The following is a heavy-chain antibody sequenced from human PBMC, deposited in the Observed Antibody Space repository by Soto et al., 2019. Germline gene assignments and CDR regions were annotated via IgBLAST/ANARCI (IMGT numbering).Heavy chain of an antibody. CDR1: GFPFSTYS. V-gene: IGHV3-21*01. CDR2: ISSGSGYI. D-gene: IGHD3-10*01. Sequence: GGSLRLSCAASGFPFSTYSMNLVRQSPGKGLEWVSSISSGSGYIYYADSVKGRFTISRDNAKNSLYLQMNSLRAEDTAVYYCARDSQLYTQDHGAFDIWGQGTMVTVSS. J-gene: IGHJ3*02. CDR3: ARDSQLYTQDHGAFDI.